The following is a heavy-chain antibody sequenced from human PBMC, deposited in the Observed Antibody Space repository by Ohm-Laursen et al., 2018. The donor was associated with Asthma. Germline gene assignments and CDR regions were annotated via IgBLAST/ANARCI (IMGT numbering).Heavy chain of an antibody. V-gene: IGHV3-11*01. J-gene: IGHJ6*02. CDR2: ISSSGSTI. Sequence: GSLRLSCTASGFTFSDYYMSWIRQAPGKGLEWVSYISSSGSTIYYADSVKGRFTISRDNAKNSLYLQMNSLRAEDTAVYYCARFGGGNTWLYYYGMDVWGQGTTVTVSS. D-gene: IGHD3-16*01. CDR3: ARFGGGNTWLYYYGMDV. CDR1: GFTFSDYY.